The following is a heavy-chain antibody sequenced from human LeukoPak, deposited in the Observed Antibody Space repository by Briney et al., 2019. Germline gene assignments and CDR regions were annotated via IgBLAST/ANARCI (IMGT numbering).Heavy chain of an antibody. Sequence: WIGRTYTSGSTNYNPSLKSRVTMSVDTSKNQFSLKLSSVTAADTAVYYCAGSLRAVYYFDYWGQGTLVTVSS. J-gene: IGHJ4*02. V-gene: IGHV4-59*10. CDR2: TYTSGST. CDR3: AGSLRAVYYFDY. D-gene: IGHD3-10*01.